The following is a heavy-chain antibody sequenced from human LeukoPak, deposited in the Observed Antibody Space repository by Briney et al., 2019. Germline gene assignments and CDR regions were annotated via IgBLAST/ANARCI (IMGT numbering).Heavy chain of an antibody. V-gene: IGHV3-23*01. CDR2: ISGSGGST. J-gene: IGHJ3*02. Sequence: PGGSLRLSCAASGFTFSSYAMSWVRQAPGKGLEWVSAISGSGGSTYYADSVKGRFTISRDNSKNTLYLQMNSLRAEDTAVYYCARDVSAVDSAFDIWGQGTMVTVSS. CDR3: ARDVSAVDSAFDI. CDR1: GFTFSSYA. D-gene: IGHD4-23*01.